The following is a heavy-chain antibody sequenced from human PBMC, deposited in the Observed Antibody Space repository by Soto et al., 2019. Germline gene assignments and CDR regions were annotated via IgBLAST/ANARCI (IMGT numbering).Heavy chain of an antibody. Sequence: ASVKVSCKASVYTFTSYAMHWVRQAPGQRLEWMGWINAGNGNTKYSQKFQGRFTITRDTSASTAYMELSSLRSEDTAVYYCARDPSPHIVVVTASLIYGMDVWGQGTTVTVSS. V-gene: IGHV1-3*01. D-gene: IGHD2-21*02. CDR2: INAGNGNT. CDR1: VYTFTSYA. J-gene: IGHJ6*02. CDR3: ARDPSPHIVVVTASLIYGMDV.